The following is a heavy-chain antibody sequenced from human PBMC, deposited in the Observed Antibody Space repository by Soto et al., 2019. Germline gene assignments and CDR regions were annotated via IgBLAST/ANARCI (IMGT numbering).Heavy chain of an antibody. V-gene: IGHV3-30-3*01. D-gene: IGHD3-22*01. CDR2: ISYDGSNK. CDR1: GLSLSSSA. J-gene: IGHJ1*01. Sequence: PGGSLRLSGSASGLSLSSSAMRWVRQAPGKGLEWVAVISYDGSNKFYADSVKGRFIISRDDSKNTLYLQMNSLRGEDTAEYYCARDRDYFDRSGLPHWRQGT. CDR3: ARDRDYFDRSGLPH.